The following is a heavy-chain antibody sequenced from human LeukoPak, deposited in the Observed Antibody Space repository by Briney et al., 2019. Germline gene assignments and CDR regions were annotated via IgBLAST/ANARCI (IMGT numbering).Heavy chain of an antibody. V-gene: IGHV1-69*05. CDR3: ARARLLWFGELPHDAFDI. CDR1: GGTFSSYA. CDR2: IIPIFGTA. Sequence: GASVKVSCKASGGTFSSYAISWVRQAPGQGLEWMGGIIPIFGTANYAQKFHGRVTITTDESTSTAYMELSSLRSEDTAVYYCARARLLWFGELPHDAFDIWGQGTMVTVSS. D-gene: IGHD3-10*01. J-gene: IGHJ3*02.